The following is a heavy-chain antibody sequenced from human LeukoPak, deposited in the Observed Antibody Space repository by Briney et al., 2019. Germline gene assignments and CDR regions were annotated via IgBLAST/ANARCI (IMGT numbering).Heavy chain of an antibody. CDR1: ECTFYA. CDR2: ISGSGDST. V-gene: IGHV3-23*01. D-gene: IGHD2-21*01. Sequence: GGSLRLSCAVSECTFYAVSWVRQAPGKGLEWVSTISGSGDSTYYADSVKGRFTISRDNSKNTVFLQMNSLRVDDTAVYYCAKALRAPHRPVYSYYYMDVWGKGTEVTVSS. J-gene: IGHJ6*03. CDR3: AKALRAPHRPVYSYYYMDV.